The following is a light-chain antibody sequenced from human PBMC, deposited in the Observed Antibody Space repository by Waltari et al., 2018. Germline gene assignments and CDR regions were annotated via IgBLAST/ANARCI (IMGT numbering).Light chain of an antibody. V-gene: IGKV1-39*01. CDR3: QQSYSTPQST. CDR2: AAS. CDR1: QNINKY. J-gene: IGKJ5*01. Sequence: DIQMTQFPSSLSAAVGDRVTITCRASQNINKYLNWYQHKPGKAPKLLIYAASSLLSGVPSRFSGSWSGTDFTLTISSLQPEDFATYYCQQSYSTPQSTFGQGTRLQIK.